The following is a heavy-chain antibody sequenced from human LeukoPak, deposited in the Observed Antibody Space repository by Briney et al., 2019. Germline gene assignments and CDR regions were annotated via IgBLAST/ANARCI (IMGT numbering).Heavy chain of an antibody. Sequence: GGSLRLSCAASGFTVSSNYMSWVRQAPGKGLEWVSVIYSGGSIYYADSVKGRFTISRDNSKNTLYLQMNSLRAEDTALYYCAKPRWFGELSGIDSWGQGTLVTVSS. CDR1: GFTVSSNY. CDR2: IYSGGSI. CDR3: AKPRWFGELSGIDS. J-gene: IGHJ4*02. V-gene: IGHV3-53*01. D-gene: IGHD3-10*01.